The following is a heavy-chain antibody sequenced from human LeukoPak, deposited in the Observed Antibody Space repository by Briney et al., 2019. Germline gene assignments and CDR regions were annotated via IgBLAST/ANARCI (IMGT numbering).Heavy chain of an antibody. CDR2: IKSKTDGGTT. V-gene: IGHV3-15*01. CDR3: TTGIPLPPHGMDV. CDR1: GFTFSNAW. Sequence: PGGSLRLSCAASGFTFSNAWMSWVRQAPGKGLEWVGRIKSKTDGGTTDYTAPVKGRFTISRDDSKNTLYLQMNSLKTEDTAVYYCTTGIPLPPHGMDVWGQGTTVTVSS. J-gene: IGHJ6*02.